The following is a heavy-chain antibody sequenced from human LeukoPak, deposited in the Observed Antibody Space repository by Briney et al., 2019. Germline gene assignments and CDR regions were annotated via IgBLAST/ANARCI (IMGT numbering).Heavy chain of an antibody. V-gene: IGHV1-8*03. D-gene: IGHD5-18*01. CDR2: MNPNSGNT. Sequence: ASVKVSCKASGYTFTSYGISWVRQATGQGLEWMGWMNPNSGNTGYAQKFQGRVTITRNTSISTAYMELSSLRSEDTAVYYCARGRRLRTGYSYGYGDYWGQGTLVTVSS. CDR1: GYTFTSYG. J-gene: IGHJ4*02. CDR3: ARGRRLRTGYSYGYGDY.